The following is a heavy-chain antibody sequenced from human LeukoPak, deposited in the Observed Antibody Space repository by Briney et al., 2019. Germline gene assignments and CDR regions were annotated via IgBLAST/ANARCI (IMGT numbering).Heavy chain of an antibody. D-gene: IGHD5-24*01. CDR3: ARDAVEMATIWGTDY. J-gene: IGHJ4*02. Sequence: GGSLRLSCAASGFTFSSYAMHWVRQAPGKGLEWVAVISYDGSNKYYADSVKGRFTISRDNSKNTLYLQMNSLRAEDTAVYYCARDAVEMATIWGTDYWGQGTLVTVSS. CDR1: GFTFSSYA. V-gene: IGHV3-30*04. CDR2: ISYDGSNK.